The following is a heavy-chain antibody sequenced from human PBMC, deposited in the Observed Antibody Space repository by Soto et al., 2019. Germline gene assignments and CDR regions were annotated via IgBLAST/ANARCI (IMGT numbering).Heavy chain of an antibody. J-gene: IGHJ6*02. D-gene: IGHD3-3*01. V-gene: IGHV3-30-3*01. CDR1: GFTFSSYA. CDR3: ARVGYDFWSGYYANGMDV. Sequence: GGSLRLSCAASGFTFSSYAMHWVRQAPGKGLEWVAVISYDGSNKYYADSVKGRFTISRDNSKNTLYLQMNSLRAEDTAVYYCARVGYDFWSGYYANGMDVWGQGTTVTVS. CDR2: ISYDGSNK.